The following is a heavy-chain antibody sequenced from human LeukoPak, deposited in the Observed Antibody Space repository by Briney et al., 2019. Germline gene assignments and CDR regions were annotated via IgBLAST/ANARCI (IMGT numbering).Heavy chain of an antibody. D-gene: IGHD6-19*01. Sequence: GGSLRLSCAASGFTFSSYWMNWVRQAPGKGLEWVANIKQDGSEKYYVDSVKGRFTISRDNAKNSLYLQMNSLRAEDTAVYYCARDGGYSSGSTYFDYWGQGTLVTVSS. J-gene: IGHJ4*02. CDR1: GFTFSSYW. CDR2: IKQDGSEK. V-gene: IGHV3-7*03. CDR3: ARDGGYSSGSTYFDY.